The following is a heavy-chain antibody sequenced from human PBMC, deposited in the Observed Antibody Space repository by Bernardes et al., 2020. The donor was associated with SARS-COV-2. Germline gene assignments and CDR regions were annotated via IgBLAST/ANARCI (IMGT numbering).Heavy chain of an antibody. J-gene: IGHJ4*02. CDR3: ARHIGGTYLLPDY. D-gene: IGHD1-26*01. CDR1: GGSISSSDYY. Sequence: SEPLSLTCLVSGGSISSSDYYWGWLLQPPGKGLEWIGTIYYTGTFFYKPSLKSRVTISVDRSQNHFSLKLNSVTAADTAVYYCARHIGGTYLLPDYWGQGALVIVSS. V-gene: IGHV4-39*01. CDR2: IYYTGTF.